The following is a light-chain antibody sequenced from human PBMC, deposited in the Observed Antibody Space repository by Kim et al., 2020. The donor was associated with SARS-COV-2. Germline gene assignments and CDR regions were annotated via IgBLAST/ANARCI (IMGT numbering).Light chain of an antibody. Sequence: SYELTQPPSVSVSPGQTASITCSGDKLGDKYACWYQQKPGQSPVLVIYRNNKRPSGIPERFSGSNSGNTATLTISGTQAMDEADYYCQAWDSNTARGVFGGGTKVTVL. V-gene: IGLV3-1*01. CDR2: RNN. J-gene: IGLJ3*02. CDR3: QAWDSNTARGV. CDR1: KLGDKY.